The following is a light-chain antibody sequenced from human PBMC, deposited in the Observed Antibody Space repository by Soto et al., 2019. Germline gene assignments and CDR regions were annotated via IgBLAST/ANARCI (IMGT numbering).Light chain of an antibody. Sequence: QSALTQPASVSGSPGQSSTISCTGTSSDVGSHNLVSWYQQHPGQAPKLMIYEVSKRPLGVSTRFSASKSGNTASLTISGLQAEDEADYYCCSYGGSRAVFGGGTQLPVL. J-gene: IGLJ7*01. CDR3: CSYGGSRAV. CDR2: EVS. V-gene: IGLV2-23*02. CDR1: SSDVGSHNL.